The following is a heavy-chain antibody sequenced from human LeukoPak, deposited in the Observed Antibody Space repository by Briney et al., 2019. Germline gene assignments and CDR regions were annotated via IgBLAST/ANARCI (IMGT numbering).Heavy chain of an antibody. CDR1: GGSISSYY. V-gene: IGHV4-59*08. J-gene: IGHJ4*02. Sequence: PSETLSLTCTVSGGSISSYYWSWIRQPPGKGLEWIGYIYYSGSTNYNPSLKSRVTISVDTSKNQFSLKLSSVTAADTAVYYCARQTGCYSCYFDYWGQGTLVTVSS. D-gene: IGHD2-2*02. CDR2: IYYSGST. CDR3: ARQTGCYSCYFDY.